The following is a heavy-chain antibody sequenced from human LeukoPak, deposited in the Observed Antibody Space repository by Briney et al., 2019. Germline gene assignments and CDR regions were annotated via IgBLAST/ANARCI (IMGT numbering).Heavy chain of an antibody. CDR3: AKDGSGGYSNYYYFDY. CDR2: IGGSGGST. D-gene: IGHD4-11*01. Sequence: GSLRLSCAASGFTFSSYAMSWVRQAPGKGLEWVSAIGGSGGSTYYADSVKGRFTISRDNSKNTLYLQMNSLRAEDTAVYYCAKDGSGGYSNYYYFDYWGQGTLVTVSS. CDR1: GFTFSSYA. J-gene: IGHJ4*02. V-gene: IGHV3-23*01.